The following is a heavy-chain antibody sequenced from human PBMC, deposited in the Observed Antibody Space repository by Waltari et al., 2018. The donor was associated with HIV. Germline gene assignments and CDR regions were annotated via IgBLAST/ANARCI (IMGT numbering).Heavy chain of an antibody. Sequence: EVQLVESGGGLVQPGGSLRLPCAASGFTFSSYWMHWVRQAPGKGLVWVSRINSDGSSTSYADSVKGRFTISRENAKNTLYLQMNSLRAEDTAVYYCARLGYVWGSYRSPRAFDIWGQGTMVTVSS. J-gene: IGHJ3*02. CDR1: GFTFSSYW. CDR3: ARLGYVWGSYRSPRAFDI. CDR2: INSDGSST. D-gene: IGHD3-16*02. V-gene: IGHV3-74*01.